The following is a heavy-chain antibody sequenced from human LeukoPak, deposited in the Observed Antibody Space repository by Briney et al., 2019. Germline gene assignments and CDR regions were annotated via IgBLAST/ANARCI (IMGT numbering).Heavy chain of an antibody. CDR2: VHKSWGT. V-gene: IGHV4-59*01. J-gene: IGHJ5*02. CDR1: GGSISTYS. CDR3: ARDAGGTWFDP. Sequence: SETLSLTCTVSGGSISTYSWNWIRQPPWQGLDWIGYVHKSWGTYDNPSLRSRVPISMDPSSSQFSLGLTSVTAADTGVYYCARDAGGTWFDPWGKGILVTVSS.